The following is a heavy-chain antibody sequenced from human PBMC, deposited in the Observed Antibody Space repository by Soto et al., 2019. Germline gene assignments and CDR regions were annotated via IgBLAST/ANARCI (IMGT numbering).Heavy chain of an antibody. J-gene: IGHJ4*02. CDR3: AKQSGYSYGGSYYFDY. D-gene: IGHD5-18*01. CDR1: GFTFSTYS. V-gene: IGHV3-23*01. CDR2: NSGSGGST. Sequence: GGSLRLSCAASGFTFSTYSMNWVRQAPGKGLEWVSGNSGSGGSTNYADSVKGRFTISRDNSKNTLYLQMNSLRAEDTAIYYCAKQSGYSYGGSYYFDYWGQGTLVTVSS.